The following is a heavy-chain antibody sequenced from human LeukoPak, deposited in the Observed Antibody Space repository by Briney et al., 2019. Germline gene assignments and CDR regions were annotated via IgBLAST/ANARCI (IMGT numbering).Heavy chain of an antibody. CDR1: GYTSTSYD. CDR3: AQRITMVRGFSGGVYYNWFDP. V-gene: IGHV1-8*01. J-gene: IGHJ5*02. D-gene: IGHD3-10*01. Sequence: ASVKVSCKASGYTSTSYDINWVRQATGQGLEWMGCMNPNSGNTGYAQKFQGRVTITADKSTSTAYMELSSLRAEDTAVYYCAQRITMVRGFSGGVYYNWFDPWGQRTLVTVSS. CDR2: MNPNSGNT.